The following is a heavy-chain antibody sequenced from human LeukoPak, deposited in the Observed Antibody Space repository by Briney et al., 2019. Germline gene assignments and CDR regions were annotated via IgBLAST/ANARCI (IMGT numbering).Heavy chain of an antibody. D-gene: IGHD3-22*01. CDR2: ISGSGGST. CDR1: RFTFSSYA. Sequence: GGSLRLSCAASRFTFSSYAMHWVRQAPGKGLEWVSGISGSGGSTYYADSVKGRFTISRDNSKKTLYLQMNSLRAEDTAVYYCAKEGYDSSGYYHWFDPWGQGTLVTVSS. J-gene: IGHJ5*02. CDR3: AKEGYDSSGYYHWFDP. V-gene: IGHV3-23*01.